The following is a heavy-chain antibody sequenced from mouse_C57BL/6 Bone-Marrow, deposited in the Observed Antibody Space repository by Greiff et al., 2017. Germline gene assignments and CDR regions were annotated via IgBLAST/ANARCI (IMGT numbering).Heavy chain of an antibody. D-gene: IGHD1-1*01. CDR3: ARQDTTVPYYFDY. CDR2: IYPGGGYT. J-gene: IGHJ2*01. Sequence: QVQLQQSGAELVRPGPSVKMSCKASGYTFTNYWIGWAKQRPGHGLEWIGDIYPGGGYTNYNEKFKGKATLTADKSSSTAYMQFSSLTSEDSAIYYCARQDTTVPYYFDYWGQGTTLTVSS. CDR1: GYTFTNYW. V-gene: IGHV1-63*01.